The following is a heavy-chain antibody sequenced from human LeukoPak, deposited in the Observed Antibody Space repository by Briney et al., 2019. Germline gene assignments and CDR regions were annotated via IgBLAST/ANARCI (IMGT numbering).Heavy chain of an antibody. Sequence: GASVKVSCKASGYTFTGYYMHWVRQAPGQGLEWMGWINPNSGGTNYAQKFQGRVTMTRDTSISTAYMELSRLRSDDTAVYYCARQLRGVPTPGDYWGQGTLDTVSS. J-gene: IGHJ4*02. CDR3: ARQLRGVPTPGDY. CDR2: INPNSGGT. V-gene: IGHV1-2*02. CDR1: GYTFTGYY. D-gene: IGHD3-10*01.